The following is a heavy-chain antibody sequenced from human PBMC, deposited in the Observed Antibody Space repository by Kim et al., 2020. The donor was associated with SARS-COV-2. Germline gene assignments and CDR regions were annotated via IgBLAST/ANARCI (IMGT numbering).Heavy chain of an antibody. J-gene: IGHJ4*02. CDR1: GFTFSSYG. CDR3: AKDDWLERGSFDY. D-gene: IGHD1-1*01. CDR2: ISYDGSNK. V-gene: IGHV3-30*18. Sequence: GGSLRLSCAASGFTFSSYGMHWVRQAPGKGLEWVAVISYDGSNKYYADSVKGRFTISRDNSKNTLYLQMNSLRAEDTAVYYCAKDDWLERGSFDYWGQGTLVTVSS.